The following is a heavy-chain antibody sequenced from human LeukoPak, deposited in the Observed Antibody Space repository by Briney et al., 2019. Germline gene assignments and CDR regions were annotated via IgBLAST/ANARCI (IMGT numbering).Heavy chain of an antibody. J-gene: IGHJ5*02. Sequence: ASVKVSCKASGYTFTSYYMHWVRQAPGQGLEWMGIINPSGGSTSYAQKFQGRVTMTRDTSTSTVCKELSSLRSEDTAVYYCARGRGAQDIVVVPAAIRAVGRFDPWGQGTLVTVSS. CDR2: INPSGGST. CDR1: GYTFTSYY. V-gene: IGHV1-46*01. D-gene: IGHD2-2*02. CDR3: ARGRGAQDIVVVPAAIRAVGRFDP.